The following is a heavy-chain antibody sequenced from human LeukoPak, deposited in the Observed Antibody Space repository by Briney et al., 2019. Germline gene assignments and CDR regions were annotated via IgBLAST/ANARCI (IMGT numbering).Heavy chain of an antibody. J-gene: IGHJ5*02. CDR3: ARSDCYGGNCYTFRFDR. Sequence: SETLSLTCTVSGASISESYWSWLRQPAGKGLEWIGHLYPGVTTSYNAPLRSRVAMSVDTSRNEISLTLTSVTGADTAVYYCARSDCYGGNCYTFRFDRWGQGAEVVVSS. V-gene: IGHV4-4*07. CDR1: GASISESY. CDR2: LYPGVTT. D-gene: IGHD2-15*01.